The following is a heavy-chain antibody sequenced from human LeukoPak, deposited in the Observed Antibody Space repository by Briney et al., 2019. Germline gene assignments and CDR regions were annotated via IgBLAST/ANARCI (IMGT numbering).Heavy chain of an antibody. D-gene: IGHD5-18*01. CDR2: IIPIFGTA. Sequence: SVKVSCKASGGTFSSYAISWVRQAPGQGLEWMGGIIPIFGTANYAQKFQGRVTITTDESTSTAYMELSSLRSEDTAVYYCARGYSYGYYYYYMDVLGKGTTVTVSS. CDR3: ARGYSYGYYYYYMDV. V-gene: IGHV1-69*05. J-gene: IGHJ6*03. CDR1: GGTFSSYA.